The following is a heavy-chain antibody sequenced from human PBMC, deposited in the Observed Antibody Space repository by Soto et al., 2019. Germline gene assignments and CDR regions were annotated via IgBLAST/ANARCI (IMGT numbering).Heavy chain of an antibody. CDR1: GGTFSSYT. CDR2: IIPILGIA. J-gene: IGHJ4*02. V-gene: IGHV1-69*02. Sequence: GASVKVSCKASGGTFSSYTISWVRQAPGQGLEWMGRIIPILGIANYAQKFQGRVTITADKSTSTAYMELSSLRSEDTAVYYCARSGVYYDSSGFNDYWGQGTLVTVSS. CDR3: ARSGVYYDSSGFNDY. D-gene: IGHD3-22*01.